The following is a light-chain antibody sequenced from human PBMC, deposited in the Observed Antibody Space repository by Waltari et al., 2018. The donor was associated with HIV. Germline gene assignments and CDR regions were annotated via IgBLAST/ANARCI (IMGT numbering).Light chain of an antibody. J-gene: IGLJ3*02. CDR2: DNN. CDR3: GTWDSRLSAV. Sequence: VLTQTHPVAEAQGKTVPISCSGSGANSGSHSDSWYQQLPSKAPKLLIYDNNKRPSGIPDRFSGSKSGASATLGITGLQTGDEADYYCGTWDSRLSAVFGGGTKVTVL. V-gene: IGLV1-51*01. CDR1: GANSGSHS.